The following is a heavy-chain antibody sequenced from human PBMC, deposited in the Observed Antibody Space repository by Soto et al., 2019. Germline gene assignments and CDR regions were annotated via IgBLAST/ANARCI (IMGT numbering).Heavy chain of an antibody. V-gene: IGHV1-69*13. D-gene: IGHD2-15*01. J-gene: IGHJ3*02. CDR1: GGTFSSYA. Sequence: ASVKVSCKASGGTFSSYAISWVRQAPGQGLEWMGGIIPIFGTANYAQKFQGRVTITADESTSTAYMELSSLRSEDTAVYYCASSPPEPSIVVVVAELLRIWGQGTMVTVSS. CDR3: ASSPPEPSIVVVVAELLRI. CDR2: IIPIFGTA.